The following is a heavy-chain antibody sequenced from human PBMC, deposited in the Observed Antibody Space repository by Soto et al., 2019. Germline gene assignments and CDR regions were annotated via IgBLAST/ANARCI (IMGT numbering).Heavy chain of an antibody. CDR1: GFTFSNYD. J-gene: IGHJ2*01. Sequence: EVQLVESGGGLVQPGGSLRLSCAASGFTFSNYDMHWVRQATGKGLEWVSSIGTAGDTYYPGSVKGRFTISRENAKNSLYLQMNSLRAGDTAVYYCVRDRLPVGPYFDLWGRGTQVTVSS. CDR3: VRDRLPVGPYFDL. CDR2: IGTAGDT. V-gene: IGHV3-13*04. D-gene: IGHD2-2*01.